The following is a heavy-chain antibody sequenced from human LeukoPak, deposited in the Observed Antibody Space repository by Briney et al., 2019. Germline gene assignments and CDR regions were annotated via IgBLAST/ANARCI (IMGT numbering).Heavy chain of an antibody. D-gene: IGHD2-15*01. Sequence: GGSLRLSCVASGLTFSSYWMSWVRQAPGKGLEWVANINQDGGEKYYVDSVKGRFTISRDNAKSSLYLQMNSLRAEDTAVYYCARGVGFNYMDVWGKGTTVTVSS. CDR2: INQDGGEK. CDR1: GLTFSSYW. CDR3: ARGVGFNYMDV. V-gene: IGHV3-7*01. J-gene: IGHJ6*03.